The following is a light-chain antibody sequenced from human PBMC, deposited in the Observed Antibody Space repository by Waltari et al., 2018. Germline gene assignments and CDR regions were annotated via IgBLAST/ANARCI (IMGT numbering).Light chain of an antibody. J-gene: IGLJ3*02. V-gene: IGLV1-40*01. CDR3: QSYDSSLSGSV. CDR1: SSNFGAVYA. Sequence: QSVQTQPPSVSDAPRQRDKMPCTVSSSNFGAVYAVLWYHQLPGTAPKLLVYTNANRPYGFPDRFSGSKSGTSASLAITGLQPDDEADYYCQSYDSSLSGSVFGGETKLTVL. CDR2: TNA.